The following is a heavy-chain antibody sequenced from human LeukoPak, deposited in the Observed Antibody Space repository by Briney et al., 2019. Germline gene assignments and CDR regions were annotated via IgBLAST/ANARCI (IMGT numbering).Heavy chain of an antibody. CDR2: FDPEDGET. CDR1: GYTLTELS. CDR3: ARGETDYDFWSGRYMDV. J-gene: IGHJ6*03. D-gene: IGHD3-3*01. Sequence: GASVKVSCKVSGYTLTELSMHWVRQAPGKGLEWMGGFDPEDGETIYAQKFQGRVTMTRDTSISTAYMELSRLRSDDTAVYYCARGETDYDFWSGRYMDVWGKGTTVTVSS. V-gene: IGHV1-24*01.